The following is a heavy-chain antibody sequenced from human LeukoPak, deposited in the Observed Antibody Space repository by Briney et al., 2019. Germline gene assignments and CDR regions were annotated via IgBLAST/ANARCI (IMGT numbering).Heavy chain of an antibody. V-gene: IGHV3-23*01. CDR2: ISGSDDSKT. Sequence: PGGSLRLSCAGSGFTFRRYAMNWVRQAPGKGLEWVSAISGSDDSKTYYAASVKGRFTISRDNSKNTLYLQMNSLRAEDTAVYYCAKRTTVTGAGVAFDIWGQGTMVTVSS. CDR3: AKRTTVTGAGVAFDI. CDR1: GFTFRRYA. J-gene: IGHJ3*02. D-gene: IGHD4-17*01.